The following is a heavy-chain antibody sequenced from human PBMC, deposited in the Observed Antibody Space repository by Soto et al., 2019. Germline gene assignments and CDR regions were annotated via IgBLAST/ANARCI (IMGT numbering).Heavy chain of an antibody. V-gene: IGHV4-34*01. CDR2: INHIGST. J-gene: IGHJ1*01. Sequence: QVQLQQWGAGLLKPSETLSLTCAVYGGSFSGYYWSWIRQPQGKGLEWIGEINHIGSTNYNTSLKSRVNISVDTSKNQFYLKLSSVTAAATAVYYCARGGASLGDWGQGTLVTVSS. CDR3: ARGGASLGD. CDR1: GGSFSGYY.